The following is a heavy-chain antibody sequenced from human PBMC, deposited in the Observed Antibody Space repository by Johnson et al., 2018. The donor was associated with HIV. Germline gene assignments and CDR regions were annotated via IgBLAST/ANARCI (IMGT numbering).Heavy chain of an antibody. V-gene: IGHV3-33*01. Sequence: QVQLVESGGGVVQPGRSLRLSCAASGFTFSSYGMHWVRQAPGKGLEWVAVIWYDGSNKYYADSVQGRFTISRDNSKNTLYLQMNSLRAEDTAVYYCARRSWAFDAFDIWGQGTMVTVSS. CDR3: ARRSWAFDAFDI. D-gene: IGHD1-26*01. CDR2: IWYDGSNK. CDR1: GFTFSSYG. J-gene: IGHJ3*02.